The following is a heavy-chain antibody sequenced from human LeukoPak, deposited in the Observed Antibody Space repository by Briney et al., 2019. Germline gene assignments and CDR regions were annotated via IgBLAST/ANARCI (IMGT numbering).Heavy chain of an antibody. Sequence: GGSLRLSCRTSGFTFGDYALSWFRQAPGKGLEWVGVIRSKVYGGTTEYAASVKGRVIISRDDSESIAYLQMNSLKIEDTAMYYCSRVSTSGSYGRFDALHIWSQGTMVTVSS. CDR3: SRVSTSGSYGRFDALHI. V-gene: IGHV3-49*03. CDR1: GFTFGDYA. J-gene: IGHJ3*02. D-gene: IGHD6-19*01. CDR2: IRSKVYGGTT.